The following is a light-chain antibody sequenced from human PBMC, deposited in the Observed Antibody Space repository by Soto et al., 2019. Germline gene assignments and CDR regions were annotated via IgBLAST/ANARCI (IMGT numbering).Light chain of an antibody. V-gene: IGKV3-15*01. CDR3: QQYNNWPPIT. J-gene: IGKJ5*01. CDR1: QSVRNN. CDR2: YAS. Sequence: EIMMTQSPATLSVSPGERATLSCRASQSVRNNLAWHQQKPGQAPRLLIYYASTRATGIPARFSGSGSGTEFTLTISSLQSEDFALYYCQQYNNWPPITFGQGTRLEMK.